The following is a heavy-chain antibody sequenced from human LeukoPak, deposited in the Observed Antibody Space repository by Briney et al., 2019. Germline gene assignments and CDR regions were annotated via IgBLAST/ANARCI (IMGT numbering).Heavy chain of an antibody. CDR3: ARVEDSYGSGSTYTEHTYYYGMDV. CDR2: INPNSGGT. D-gene: IGHD3-10*01. J-gene: IGHJ6*02. V-gene: IGHV1-2*06. CDR1: GYTFTGYY. Sequence: ASVKVSCKASGYTFTGYYMHWVRQAPGQGLEWMGRINPNSGGTNYAQKFQGRVTMTRDTSISTAYMELSGLRSDDTAVYYCARVEDSYGSGSTYTEHTYYYGMDVWGQGTTVTVSS.